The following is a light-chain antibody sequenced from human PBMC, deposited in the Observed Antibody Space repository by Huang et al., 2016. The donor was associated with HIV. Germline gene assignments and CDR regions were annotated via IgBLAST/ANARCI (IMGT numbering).Light chain of an antibody. Sequence: EIVMTQSPDTLSVSPGERATLSCRASQSVRDKLAWYQQKPGQAPRLLLPATSTRAAGVPARFSGSGSGTEFTLTISSLQSEDCGVYYCQQYESWPPPTFGGGTKVEIK. V-gene: IGKV3-15*01. J-gene: IGKJ4*01. CDR2: ATS. CDR3: QQYESWPPPT. CDR1: QSVRDK.